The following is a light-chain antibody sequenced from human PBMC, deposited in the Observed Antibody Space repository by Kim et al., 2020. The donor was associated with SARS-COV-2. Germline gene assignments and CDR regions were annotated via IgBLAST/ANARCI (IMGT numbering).Light chain of an antibody. Sequence: SSELTQDPAVSVALGQTVRITCQGDSLRNYYASWYQQKPGQAPVLVIYGKNNRPSGTPDRFSGSSSGNTDSMTITGAPAEDEVDYYCNYRDSSGNHLGVF. CDR3: NYRDSSGNHLGV. CDR1: SLRNYY. J-gene: IGLJ1*01. CDR2: GKN. V-gene: IGLV3-19*01.